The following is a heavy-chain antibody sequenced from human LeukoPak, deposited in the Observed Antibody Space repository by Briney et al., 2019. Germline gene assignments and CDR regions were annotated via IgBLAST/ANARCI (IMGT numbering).Heavy chain of an antibody. Sequence: EASVKVSSKASGYTFTNYYMHWVRQAPGQGLEWMGTINPSGGSTSYAQKFQGRVTMTRDTSTSTVYMELNSLTSEDMAMYYCARRNHVAGTGGWFDPWGQGTLVTVSS. CDR2: INPSGGST. CDR3: ARRNHVAGTGGWFDP. D-gene: IGHD6-19*01. J-gene: IGHJ5*02. CDR1: GYTFTNYY. V-gene: IGHV1-46*01.